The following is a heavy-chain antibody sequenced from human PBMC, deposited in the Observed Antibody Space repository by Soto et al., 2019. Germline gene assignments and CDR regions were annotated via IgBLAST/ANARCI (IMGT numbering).Heavy chain of an antibody. V-gene: IGHV4-38-2*02. D-gene: IGHD3-10*01. CDR1: GFSISSGFY. Sequence: QVILQESGPGLVKPSETLSLNCNVSGFSISSGFYWGWVRQPPGKGLEWIGAIYHSGTTYFNPSLKSRVTMTIDTSKNQFSLSLASVAAADTAMYYCARGINPQDYWGQGTLVTVSS. CDR3: ARGINPQDY. CDR2: IYHSGTT. J-gene: IGHJ4*02.